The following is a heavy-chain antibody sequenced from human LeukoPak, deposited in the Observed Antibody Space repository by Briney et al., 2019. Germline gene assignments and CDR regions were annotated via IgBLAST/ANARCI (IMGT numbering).Heavy chain of an antibody. CDR2: LSYDGSRT. CDR3: ACDWGLDP. V-gene: IGHV3-30*01. J-gene: IGHJ5*02. Sequence: WVAVLSYDGSRTYYADSVKCRFTISRDNSRNKVYLQMTSLATEDSAISYCACDWGLDPWGQGTLVTVSS. D-gene: IGHD7-27*01.